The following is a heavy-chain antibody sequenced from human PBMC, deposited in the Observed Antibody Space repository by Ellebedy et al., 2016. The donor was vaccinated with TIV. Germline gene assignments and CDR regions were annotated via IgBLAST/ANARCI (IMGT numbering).Heavy chain of an antibody. CDR3: ARLPRGVDAFDI. Sequence: GASLKISCKGSGYRFTSYYINWVRQMPGKGLEWMGRIDPSDSYANYSPSFQGHVTISADKSINTAYLQWSSLKASDTAMYYCARLPRGVDAFDIWGQGTMVTVSS. CDR1: GYRFTSYY. V-gene: IGHV5-10-1*01. D-gene: IGHD3-16*01. CDR2: IDPSDSYA. J-gene: IGHJ3*02.